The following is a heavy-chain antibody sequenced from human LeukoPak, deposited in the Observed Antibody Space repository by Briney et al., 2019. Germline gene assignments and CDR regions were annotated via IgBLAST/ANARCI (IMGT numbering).Heavy chain of an antibody. CDR3: ARDGRTVGATQSLGC. J-gene: IGHJ4*02. CDR1: GYTFTSYY. Sequence: ASVKVSCKASGYTFTSYYMHWVRQAPGQGLEWMGIINPSGGSTSYAQKFQGRVTMTRDTSTSTVYMELSSLRSEDTAVYYCARDGRTVGATQSLGCWGQGTLVIVSS. V-gene: IGHV1-46*01. CDR2: INPSGGST. D-gene: IGHD1-26*01.